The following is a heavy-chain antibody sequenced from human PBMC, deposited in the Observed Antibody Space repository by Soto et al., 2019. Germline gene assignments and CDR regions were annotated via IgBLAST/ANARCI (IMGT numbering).Heavy chain of an antibody. J-gene: IGHJ1*01. D-gene: IGHD3-22*01. CDR3: ARGLYDSSGYYYYLQH. CDR2: INPNSGGT. CDR1: GYTFTGYY. V-gene: IGHV1-2*04. Sequence: QVQLVQSGAEVKKPGASVKVSCKASGYTFTGYYMHWVRQAPGQGLEWMGWINPNSGGTNYAQKFQGWVTMTRDTSISTAYMELSRLRSDDTAVYYCARGLYDSSGYYYYLQHWGQGTLVTVSS.